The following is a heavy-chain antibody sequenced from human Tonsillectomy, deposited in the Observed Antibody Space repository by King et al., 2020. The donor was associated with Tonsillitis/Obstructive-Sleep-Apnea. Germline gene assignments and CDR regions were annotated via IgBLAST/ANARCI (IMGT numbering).Heavy chain of an antibody. J-gene: IGHJ6*03. CDR2: INSDGSST. D-gene: IGHD3-3*01. CDR1: GFTFSSYW. Sequence: VQLVESGGGVVQPGGSLRLSCAASGFTFSSYWMHWVRQAPGKGMVWVSRINSDGSSTSYADSVKGRFTISRDNAKNTLYLQMNSLRAEDTAVYYCARDTPNDFWSGLIYYYYYYMDVWGKGTTVTVSS. V-gene: IGHV3-74*01. CDR3: ARDTPNDFWSGLIYYYYYYMDV.